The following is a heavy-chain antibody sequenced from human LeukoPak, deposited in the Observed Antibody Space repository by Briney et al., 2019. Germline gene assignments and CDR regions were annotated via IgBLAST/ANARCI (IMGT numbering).Heavy chain of an antibody. CDR3: GRVYCSTTSCYDYYDYYMDV. Sequence: GGSLRLSCAASGFRFDDYGMSWVRHVPGKGLEWVSGTNWDGASTGYADSVKGRFAISRDNVKNFLYLQMNSLRVEDTALYFCGRVYCSTTSCYDYYDYYMDVWGKGTTVTVSS. J-gene: IGHJ6*03. CDR1: GFRFDDYG. D-gene: IGHD2-2*01. CDR2: TNWDGAST. V-gene: IGHV3-20*04.